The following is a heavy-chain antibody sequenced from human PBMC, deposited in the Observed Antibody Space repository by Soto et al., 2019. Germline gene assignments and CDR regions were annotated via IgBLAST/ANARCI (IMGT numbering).Heavy chain of an antibody. CDR1: GFTFSSYA. Sequence: GGSLRLSCAASGFTFSSYAMHWVRQAPGKGLEWVAVISYDGSNKYYADSVKGRFTISRDNSKNTLYLQMNSLRAEDTAVYYCARDQENSSGWAYYYYGMDVWGQGTTVTVSS. V-gene: IGHV3-30-3*01. D-gene: IGHD6-19*01. CDR3: ARDQENSSGWAYYYYGMDV. CDR2: ISYDGSNK. J-gene: IGHJ6*02.